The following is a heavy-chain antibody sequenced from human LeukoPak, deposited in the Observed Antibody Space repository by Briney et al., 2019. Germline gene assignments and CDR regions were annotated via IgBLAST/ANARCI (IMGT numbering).Heavy chain of an antibody. CDR2: IRSKAYGGTT. J-gene: IGHJ4*02. D-gene: IGHD2-15*01. CDR1: GFTFGDYA. CDR3: TRDPGYCSGGSCYRTFGY. Sequence: GRSLRLSCTASGFTFGDYAMSWVRQAPGKGLEWLGFIRSKAYGGTTEYAASVKGRFTISRDDSKSIAYLQMNSLKTEDTAVYYCTRDPGYCSGGSCYRTFGYWGQGTLVTVSS. V-gene: IGHV3-49*04.